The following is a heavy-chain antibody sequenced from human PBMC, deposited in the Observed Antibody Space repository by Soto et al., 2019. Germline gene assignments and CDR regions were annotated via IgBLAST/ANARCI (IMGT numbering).Heavy chain of an antibody. V-gene: IGHV4-4*07. Sequence: QVQLQESGPRLVKPSETLSLTCTVSGGSISSYYWTWIRQPPGKGLEWIGRIYTSGSTNYNPSLKSRVTMSVDTSKSQFSLKLSSVTAADTALYYCARERANFGDLEYWGQGALVTVSS. D-gene: IGHD4-17*01. J-gene: IGHJ4*02. CDR2: IYTSGST. CDR1: GGSISSYY. CDR3: ARERANFGDLEY.